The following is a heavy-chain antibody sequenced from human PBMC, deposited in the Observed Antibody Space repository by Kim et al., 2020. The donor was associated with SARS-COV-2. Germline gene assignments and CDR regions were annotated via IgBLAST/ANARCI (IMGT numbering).Heavy chain of an antibody. Sequence: AQKLQGRVTMTTDTSTSTAYMELRSLRSDDTAVYYCARGSYDFWSGYLGYWGQGTLVTVSS. D-gene: IGHD3-3*01. CDR3: ARGSYDFWSGYLGY. J-gene: IGHJ4*02. V-gene: IGHV1-18*01.